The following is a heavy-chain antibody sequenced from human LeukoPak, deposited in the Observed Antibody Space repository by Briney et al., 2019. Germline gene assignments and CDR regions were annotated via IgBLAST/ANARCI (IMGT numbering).Heavy chain of an antibody. CDR2: INPNSGGT. J-gene: IGHJ4*02. Sequence: ASVKVSCKASGYTFTGYYMHWVRQAPGRGLEWMGWINPNSGGTNYAQKFQGRVTMTRDTSISTAYMELSRLRSDDTAVYYCARDIDELQYYFDYWGQGTLVTVSS. V-gene: IGHV1-2*02. D-gene: IGHD1-26*01. CDR1: GYTFTGYY. CDR3: ARDIDELQYYFDY.